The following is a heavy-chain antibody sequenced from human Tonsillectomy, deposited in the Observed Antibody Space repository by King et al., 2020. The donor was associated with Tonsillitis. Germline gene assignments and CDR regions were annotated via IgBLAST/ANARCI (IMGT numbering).Heavy chain of an antibody. CDR2: IIPMFGAP. J-gene: IGHJ4*02. CDR3: ARGGGMAAAGR. V-gene: IGHV1-69*14. D-gene: IGHD6-13*01. CDR1: GGTFSSHA. Sequence: QLVQSGAEVKKPGSSVKVSCKASGGTFSSHAISWVRQAPGQGLEWMGGIIPMFGAPNYAQKFQGRVTITADKTTSTAYMELSSLRSDDTAVYYCARGGGMAAAGRWGQGTLVTVSS.